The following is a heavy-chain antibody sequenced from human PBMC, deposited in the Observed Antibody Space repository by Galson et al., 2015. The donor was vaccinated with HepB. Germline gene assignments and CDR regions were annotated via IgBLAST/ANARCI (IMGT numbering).Heavy chain of an antibody. CDR1: GGTFSSYA. D-gene: IGHD2-15*01. Sequence: SVKVSCKASGGTFSSYAISWVRQAPGQGLEWMGGIIPIFGTANYAQKFQGRVTITADKSTSTAYMELSSLRSEDTAVYYCARVLVVAAKIDAFDIWGQGTMVTVSS. J-gene: IGHJ3*02. CDR3: ARVLVVAAKIDAFDI. V-gene: IGHV1-69*06. CDR2: IIPIFGTA.